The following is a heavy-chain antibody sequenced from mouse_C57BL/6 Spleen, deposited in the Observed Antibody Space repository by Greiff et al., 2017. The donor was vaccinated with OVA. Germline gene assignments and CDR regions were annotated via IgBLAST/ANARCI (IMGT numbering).Heavy chain of an antibody. D-gene: IGHD1-1*01. CDR3: ARWGTTVVATGDY. V-gene: IGHV1-54*01. CDR1: GYAFTNYL. Sequence: QVQLQQSGAELVRPGTSVKVSCKASGYAFTNYLIEWVKQRPGQGLEWIGVINPGSGGTNYNEKFKGKATLTADKSSSTAYMQLSSLTSEDAAVYFCARWGTTVVATGDYWGQGTTLTVSS. CDR2: INPGSGGT. J-gene: IGHJ2*01.